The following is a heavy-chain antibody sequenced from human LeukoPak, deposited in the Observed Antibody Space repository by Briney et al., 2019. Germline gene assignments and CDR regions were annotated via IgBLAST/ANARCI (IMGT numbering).Heavy chain of an antibody. Sequence: PGGSLRLSCAASGFKFDDYGMSWVRQAPGKGLEWVSAISGSGGSTYYADSVKGRFTISRDNSKNTLYLQMNSLRVEDTAVYYCARSPEWELGIFDYWGQGTLVTVSS. J-gene: IGHJ4*02. CDR3: ARSPEWELGIFDY. V-gene: IGHV3-23*01. CDR2: ISGSGGST. D-gene: IGHD1-26*01. CDR1: GFKFDDYG.